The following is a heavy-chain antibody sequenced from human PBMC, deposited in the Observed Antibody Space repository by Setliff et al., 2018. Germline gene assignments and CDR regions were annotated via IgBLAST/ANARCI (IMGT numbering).Heavy chain of an antibody. CDR2: INGDGSVA. V-gene: IGHV3-74*01. CDR3: ARDPNSGSYWNYYYYMDV. J-gene: IGHJ6*03. Sequence: PGGSLRLSCAASGFAFNTYWMHWVRQVPGKGLVWVARINGDGSVANYADAVKGRFTISRDNAKNTLSLQMNTLKAEDTAVYYCARDPNSGSYWNYYYYMDVWGKGTTVTVSS. D-gene: IGHD1-26*01. CDR1: GFAFNTYW.